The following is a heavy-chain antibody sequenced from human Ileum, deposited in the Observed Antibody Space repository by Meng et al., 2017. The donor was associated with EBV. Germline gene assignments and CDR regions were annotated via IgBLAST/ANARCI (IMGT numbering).Heavy chain of an antibody. CDR1: GGSVSSGGNY. V-gene: IGHV4-61*08. CDR3: ARDGYSSGSD. D-gene: IGHD6-19*01. Sequence: QGPLHESGPGLVTPSETLSLTCSVSGGSVSSGGNYWSWIRQPPGKGLEWIGYIYNSGSTNYNPSLKSRVTISVDTSKNQFSLKLSSVTAADTAVYYCARDGYSSGSDWGQGTLVTVSS. J-gene: IGHJ4*02. CDR2: IYNSGST.